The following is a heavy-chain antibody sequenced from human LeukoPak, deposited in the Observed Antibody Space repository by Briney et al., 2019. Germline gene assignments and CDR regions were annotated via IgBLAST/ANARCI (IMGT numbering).Heavy chain of an antibody. Sequence: GASVKVSCKASGGTFSSYAISWVRQAPGQGLEWMGRIIPILGIANYAQKFQGRVTITADKSTSTAYMELSSLRSEDTAVYYCAKDGSFYDYYMDVWGKGTTVTVSS. V-gene: IGHV1-69*04. CDR2: IIPILGIA. CDR3: AKDGSFYDYYMDV. J-gene: IGHJ6*03. CDR1: GGTFSSYA.